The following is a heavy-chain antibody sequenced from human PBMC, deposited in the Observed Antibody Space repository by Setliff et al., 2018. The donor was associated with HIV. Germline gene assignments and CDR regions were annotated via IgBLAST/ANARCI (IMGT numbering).Heavy chain of an antibody. CDR3: AGQHGRFSGDYFDY. Sequence: GASVKVSCKASGYTFTNYDINWVRQAPGQGLEWMGGIIPILGIANYAQKFQGRVTITADESTSTAYMELSSLRSEDTAVYYCAGQHGRFSGDYFDYWGQGTLVTVSS. D-gene: IGHD2-21*01. J-gene: IGHJ4*02. CDR2: IIPILGIA. V-gene: IGHV1-69*10. CDR1: GYTFTNYD.